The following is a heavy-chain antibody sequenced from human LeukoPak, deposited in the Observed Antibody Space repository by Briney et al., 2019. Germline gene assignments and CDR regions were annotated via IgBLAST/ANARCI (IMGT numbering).Heavy chain of an antibody. D-gene: IGHD2-15*01. V-gene: IGHV1-46*01. J-gene: IGHJ6*02. Sequence: ASVKVSCKASGYTFTSYYMHRVRQAPGQGLEWMGIINPSGGSTSYAQKFQGRVTMTRDTSTSTVYMELSSLRSEDTAVYYCARSRILLDYYYGMDVWGQGTTVTVSS. CDR1: GYTFTSYY. CDR3: ARSRILLDYYYGMDV. CDR2: INPSGGST.